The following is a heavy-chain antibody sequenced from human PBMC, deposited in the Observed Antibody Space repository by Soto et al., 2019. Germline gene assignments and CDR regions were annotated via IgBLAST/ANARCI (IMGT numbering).Heavy chain of an antibody. CDR2: ISASGGST. CDR3: AKVLSTGGYYGAFEY. J-gene: IGHJ4*02. D-gene: IGHD1-26*01. CDR1: GFGINSFA. Sequence: PGESLRLSCVASGFGINSFAMKWVRHAPGKGLEWASAISASGGSTYADSVKGRFTISRDNSKNTLYLQMNSLTVEHTAVYYCAKVLSTGGYYGAFEYWGRGAMLRVSS. V-gene: IGHV3-23*01.